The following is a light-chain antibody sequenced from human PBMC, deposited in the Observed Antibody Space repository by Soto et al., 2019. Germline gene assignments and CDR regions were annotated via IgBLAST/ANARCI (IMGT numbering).Light chain of an antibody. V-gene: IGKV1-39*01. CDR3: HHNYSTPPT. CDR2: GAS. CDR1: QTIGTN. J-gene: IGKJ1*01. Sequence: DIQMTQSPSSLSASVGDRVTLTCRASQTIGTNLNWYQQKPGKAPQVLIYGASTLQSGVPSRFSGSGSGTDFALNISSLQPEDFSTYYCHHNYSTPPTFGQGTRVDIK.